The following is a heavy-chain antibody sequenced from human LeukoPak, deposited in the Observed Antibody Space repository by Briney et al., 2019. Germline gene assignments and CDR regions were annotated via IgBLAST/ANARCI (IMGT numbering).Heavy chain of an antibody. CDR2: IYTSGST. CDR3: ARGTRRGYSGYDWPDFDY. CDR1: GGSISSYY. D-gene: IGHD5-12*01. V-gene: IGHV4-4*07. Sequence: SETLSFTCTVSGGSISSYYWSWIRQPAGKGLEWIGRIYTSGSTNYNPSLKSRVTMSVDTSKNQFSLKLSSVTAADTAVYYCARGTRRGYSGYDWPDFDYWGQGTLVTVSS. J-gene: IGHJ4*02.